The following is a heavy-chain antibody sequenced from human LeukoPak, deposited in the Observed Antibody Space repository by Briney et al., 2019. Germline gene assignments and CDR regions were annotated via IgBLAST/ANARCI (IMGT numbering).Heavy chain of an antibody. CDR3: AKATISYYDSSGEQFDP. D-gene: IGHD3-22*01. Sequence: ISSSSSYIYYADSVKGRFTISRDNAKNSLYLQMNSLRAEDTAVYYCAKATISYYDSSGEQFDPWGQGTLVTVSS. CDR2: ISSSSSYI. J-gene: IGHJ5*02. V-gene: IGHV3-21*01.